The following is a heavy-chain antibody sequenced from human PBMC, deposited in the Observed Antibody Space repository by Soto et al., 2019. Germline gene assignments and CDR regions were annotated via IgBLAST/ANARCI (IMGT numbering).Heavy chain of an antibody. J-gene: IGHJ3*02. Sequence: GGSLRLSCAASGFTFSSYSMNWVRQAPGKGLEWVSSISSSSSYIYYADSVKGRFTISRDNAKNSLYLQMNSLRAEDTAVYYCARDGAGKYALDIWGQGTMVTVSS. CDR3: ARDGAGKYALDI. CDR2: ISSSSSYI. CDR1: GFTFSSYS. V-gene: IGHV3-21*01. D-gene: IGHD1-26*01.